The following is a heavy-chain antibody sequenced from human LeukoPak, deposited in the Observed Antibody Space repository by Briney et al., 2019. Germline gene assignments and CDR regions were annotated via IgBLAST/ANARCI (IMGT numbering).Heavy chain of an antibody. J-gene: IGHJ5*02. CDR1: GFTFSGYW. CDR3: ARGNWFDP. V-gene: IGHV3-74*01. D-gene: IGHD2/OR15-2a*01. Sequence: GGSLRLSGEAPGFTFSGYWMQGVRQGPGKGLVWVSRINSDGSSISYADSVKGRFTISRDNAKNTLYLQMSSLRAEDTAMYYCARGNWFDPWGQGTLVTVSS. CDR2: INSDGSSI.